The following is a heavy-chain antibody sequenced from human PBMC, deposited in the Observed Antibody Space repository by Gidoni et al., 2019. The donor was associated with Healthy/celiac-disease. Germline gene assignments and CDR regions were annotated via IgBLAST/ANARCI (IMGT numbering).Heavy chain of an antibody. CDR3: AKSESPSGSYREYYFDY. CDR1: GFTFSSSA. V-gene: IGHV3-23*01. J-gene: IGHJ4*02. D-gene: IGHD1-26*01. CDR2: ISGSGGST. Sequence: EVQLLESGGGLVQPGGSLRLSCAASGFTFSSSAMSWVRQAPGKGLEWVSAISGSGGSTYYADSVKGRFTISRDNSKNTLYLQMNSLRAEDTAVYYCAKSESPSGSYREYYFDYWGQGTLVTVSS.